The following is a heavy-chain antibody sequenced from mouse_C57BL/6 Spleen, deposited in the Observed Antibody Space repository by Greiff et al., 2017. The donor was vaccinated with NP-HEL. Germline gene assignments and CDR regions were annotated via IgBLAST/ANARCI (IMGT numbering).Heavy chain of an antibody. J-gene: IGHJ1*03. CDR3: TRSGYYGSSYDWYFDV. CDR1: GYTFTDYE. CDR2: IDPETGGT. D-gene: IGHD1-1*01. V-gene: IGHV1-15*01. Sequence: QVQLQQSGAELVRPGASVTLSCKASGYTFTDYEMHWVKQTPVHGLEWIGAIDPETGGTAYNQKFKGKAILTADKSSSTAYMELRSLTSEDSAVYYGTRSGYYGSSYDWYFDVWGTGTTVTVSS.